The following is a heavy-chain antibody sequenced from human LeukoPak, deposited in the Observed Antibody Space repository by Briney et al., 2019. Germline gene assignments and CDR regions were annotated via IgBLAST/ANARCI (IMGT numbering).Heavy chain of an antibody. CDR2: IWYDGSNQ. CDR3: ATDRNSGKYYDY. CDR1: GFTFGDYA. J-gene: IGHJ4*02. D-gene: IGHD1-26*01. V-gene: IGHV3-33*01. Sequence: SGGSLRLSCTASGFTFGDYAMSWVRQAPGKGLEWVAVIWYDGSNQYYLDSVKGRFTVSRDNAKNTLYLQMNSLRAEDTAVYYCATDRNSGKYYDYWGQGTLVTVSS.